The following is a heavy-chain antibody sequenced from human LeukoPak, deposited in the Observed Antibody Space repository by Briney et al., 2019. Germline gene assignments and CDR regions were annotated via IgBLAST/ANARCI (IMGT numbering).Heavy chain of an antibody. V-gene: IGHV3-33*08. J-gene: IGHJ4*02. CDR3: ASQRVGATTHDY. CDR1: EVTFNKYA. CDR2: IGPEGINK. D-gene: IGHD1-26*01. Sequence: GGSLRLSCIGSEVTFNKYAMHWLRQAPGKGLEWVAVIGPEGINKKYVDSVKGRFTISRDNAKNSMYLQMNSLRAEDTAMYYCASQRVGATTHDYWGQGTLVTVSS.